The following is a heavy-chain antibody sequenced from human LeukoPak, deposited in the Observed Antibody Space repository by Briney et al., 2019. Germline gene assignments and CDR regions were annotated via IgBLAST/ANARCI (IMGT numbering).Heavy chain of an antibody. CDR1: GGTFSSYA. CDR2: IIPKFGTA. CDR3: ARDRDCSSTSCFSWLDY. Sequence: SVKVSCKASGGTFSSYAISWVRQAPGQGLEWMGGIIPKFGTAKYAQKFQGRVTITTDESTSTVYMELSSLRSEDTAVYYCARDRDCSSTSCFSWLDYWGQGTLVTVSS. D-gene: IGHD2-2*01. V-gene: IGHV1-69*05. J-gene: IGHJ4*02.